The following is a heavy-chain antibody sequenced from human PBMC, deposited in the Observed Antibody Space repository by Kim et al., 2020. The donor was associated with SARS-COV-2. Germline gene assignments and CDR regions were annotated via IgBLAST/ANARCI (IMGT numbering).Heavy chain of an antibody. CDR1: GFTFTGYA. CDR2: IDGSDGTT. J-gene: IGHJ4*02. D-gene: IGHD2-2*03. CDR3: LKGGWGWIWDH. Sequence: GGSLRLSCTTSGFTFTGYAMSCVRQAPGKGLEWVSSIDGSDGTTYYVDSVKGRFTISRDDSKSTLYLWMTSLRADDTAVYYCLKGGWGWIWDHWGQGA. V-gene: IGHV3-23*01.